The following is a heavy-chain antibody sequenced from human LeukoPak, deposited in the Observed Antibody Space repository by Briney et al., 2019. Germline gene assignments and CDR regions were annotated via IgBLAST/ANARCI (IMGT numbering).Heavy chain of an antibody. J-gene: IGHJ4*02. V-gene: IGHV1-18*04. D-gene: IGHD6-19*01. Sequence: ASVKVSCTASGYTFTGYYMHWVRQAPGQGLEWMGWISAYNGNTNYAQKLQGRVTMTTDTSTSTAYMELRSLRSDDTAVYYCARDRSSGWFGFDYWGQGTLVTVSS. CDR1: GYTFTGYY. CDR2: ISAYNGNT. CDR3: ARDRSSGWFGFDY.